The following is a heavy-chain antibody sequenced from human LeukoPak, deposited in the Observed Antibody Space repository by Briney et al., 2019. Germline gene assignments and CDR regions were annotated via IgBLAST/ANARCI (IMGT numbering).Heavy chain of an antibody. J-gene: IGHJ4*02. CDR1: GFTFSDYY. CDR3: ARSMDFTPDYDFWSGYYPLFDY. D-gene: IGHD3-3*01. V-gene: IGHV3-11*01. Sequence: PGGSLRLSCAASGFTFSDYYMSWIRQAPGKGLEWVSYISSSGSTIYYADSVKGRFTISRDNAKNSLYLQMNSLRAEDTAVYYCARSMDFTPDYDFWSGYYPLFDYWGQGTLVTVSS. CDR2: ISSSGSTI.